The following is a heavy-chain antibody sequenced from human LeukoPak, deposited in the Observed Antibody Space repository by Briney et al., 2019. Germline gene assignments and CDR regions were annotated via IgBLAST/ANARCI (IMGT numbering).Heavy chain of an antibody. CDR2: TYYRSKWYN. CDR1: GDGVSSNSAA. D-gene: IGHD2-15*01. CDR3: ARVGYCSGGSCNEPAFDY. Sequence: SQTLSLTCAISGDGVSSNSAAWNWIRQSPSRGLEWLGRTYYRSKWYNDYAVSVKSRITINPDTSKNQFSLQLNSVTPEDTAVYYCARVGYCSGGSCNEPAFDYWGQGTLVTVSS. V-gene: IGHV6-1*01. J-gene: IGHJ4*02.